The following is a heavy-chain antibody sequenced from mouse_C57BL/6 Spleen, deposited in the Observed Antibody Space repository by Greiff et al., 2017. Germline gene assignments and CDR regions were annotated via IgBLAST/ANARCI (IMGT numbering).Heavy chain of an antibody. V-gene: IGHV1-59*01. Sequence: LQQPGAELVRPGTSVKLSCKASGYTFTSYWMHWVKQRPGQGLEWIGVIDPSDSYTNYNQKFKGKATLTVDTSSSTAYMQLSSLTSEDSAVYYCARGRRYFDYWGQGTTLTVSS. CDR2: IDPSDSYT. J-gene: IGHJ2*01. CDR3: ARGRRYFDY. CDR1: GYTFTSYW.